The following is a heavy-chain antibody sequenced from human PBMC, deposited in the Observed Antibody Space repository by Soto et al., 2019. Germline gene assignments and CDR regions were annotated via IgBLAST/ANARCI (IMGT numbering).Heavy chain of an antibody. CDR3: ARAHDFWSGYRTYYYYYYMDV. CDR1: GYTFTSYD. D-gene: IGHD3-3*01. J-gene: IGHJ6*03. Sequence: ASVKVSCKASGYTFTSYDINWVRQATGQGLEWMGWMNPNSGNTGYAQKFQGRVTMTRNTSISTAYMELSSLRSEDTAVYYCARAHDFWSGYRTYYYYYYMDVWGKGTTVTVSS. CDR2: MNPNSGNT. V-gene: IGHV1-8*01.